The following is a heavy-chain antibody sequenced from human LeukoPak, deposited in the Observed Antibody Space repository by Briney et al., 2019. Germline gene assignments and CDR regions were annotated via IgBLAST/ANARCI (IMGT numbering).Heavy chain of an antibody. CDR2: ISGSGGST. Sequence: GGSLRLSRAASGFTFSSQAMNWVRQAPGKGLVGVATISGSGGSTNYGGSVKGRFTISRDNSKNTLYLQMNSLRAEDTAVYYCAKDGDYYDSSGYYYASTGSNFDYWGQGTLVTVSS. V-gene: IGHV3-23*01. D-gene: IGHD3-22*01. CDR3: AKDGDYYDSSGYYYASTGSNFDY. J-gene: IGHJ4*02. CDR1: GFTFSSQA.